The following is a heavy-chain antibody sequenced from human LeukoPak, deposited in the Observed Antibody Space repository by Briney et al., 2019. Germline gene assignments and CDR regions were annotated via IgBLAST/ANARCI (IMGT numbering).Heavy chain of an antibody. V-gene: IGHV4-31*03. CDR2: IYYSGST. CDR1: GGSISSGGYY. D-gene: IGHD2-2*01. CDR3: ARGRLIDCSSTSCYRRLDY. Sequence: SQTLSLTCTVSGGSISSGGYYWSWIRQHPGKGLEWIGYIYYSGSTYYNPSLKSRVTISVDTSKNQFSLKLSSVTAADTAVYYCARGRLIDCSSTSCYRRLDYWGQGTLVTVSS. J-gene: IGHJ4*02.